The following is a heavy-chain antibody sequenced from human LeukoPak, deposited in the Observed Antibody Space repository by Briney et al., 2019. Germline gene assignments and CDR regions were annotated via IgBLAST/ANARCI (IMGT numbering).Heavy chain of an antibody. Sequence: GGSLRLSCAGSGFIFCNNYMSWGREAPGKGLEWGSVIYRDGSTYYADSVKGRFTISRDNCKNTLFLQTNSLRAEDTALYYCAREGVGVTRRNLRFEYWAQGTLVTVSS. CDR1: GFIFCNNY. CDR3: AREGVGVTRRNLRFEY. CDR2: IYRDGST. V-gene: IGHV3-53*01. J-gene: IGHJ4*02. D-gene: IGHD1-26*01.